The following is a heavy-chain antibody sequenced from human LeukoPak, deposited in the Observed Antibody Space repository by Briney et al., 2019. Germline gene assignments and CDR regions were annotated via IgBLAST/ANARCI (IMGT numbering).Heavy chain of an antibody. V-gene: IGHV5-51*01. CDR1: GYSFTSYW. J-gene: IGHJ4*02. CDR3: ATSESQTRFDF. Sequence: GESLKISCKGSGYSFTSYWIGWARQMPGKGLEWMGIIFPGDSDTTYSPSFEGQVTISADKSINTAYLQWSSLKASDTAMYYCATSESQTRFDFWGQGTLVTVSS. D-gene: IGHD1/OR15-1a*01. CDR2: IFPGDSDT.